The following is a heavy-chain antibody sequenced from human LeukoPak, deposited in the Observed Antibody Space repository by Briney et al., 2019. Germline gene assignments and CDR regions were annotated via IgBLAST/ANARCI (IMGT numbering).Heavy chain of an antibody. Sequence: GGSLRLSCAASGFTFSSYSMNWVRQAPGKGLEWVSYISSSSSTIYYADSVKGRFTISRDNAKNSLYLQMNSLRAEDTAVYYCASWGYYDSSGYSSWGQGTLVTVSS. CDR2: ISSSSSTI. J-gene: IGHJ5*02. CDR1: GFTFSSYS. CDR3: ASWGYYDSSGYSS. D-gene: IGHD3-22*01. V-gene: IGHV3-48*01.